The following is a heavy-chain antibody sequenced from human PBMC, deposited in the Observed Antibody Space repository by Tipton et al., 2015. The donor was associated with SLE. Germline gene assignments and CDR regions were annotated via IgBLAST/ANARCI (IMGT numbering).Heavy chain of an antibody. D-gene: IGHD3-3*01. Sequence: TLSLTCSVSGVSVSSSLYLWDWIRQTPGKGLEWIGSIHSSEDTHSNPSLQSRVTISADTLKNQFSPKLTSVTAADTAVYYCARGHRQITVFGDWGQGTLVTVSS. V-gene: IGHV4-39*07. CDR3: ARGHRQITVFGD. CDR2: IHSSEDT. CDR1: GVSVSSSLYL. J-gene: IGHJ4*02.